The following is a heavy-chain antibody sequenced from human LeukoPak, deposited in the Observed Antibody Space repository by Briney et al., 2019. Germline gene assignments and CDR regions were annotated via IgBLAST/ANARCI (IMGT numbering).Heavy chain of an antibody. CDR3: TRLDTALVSYYYYYFMDV. V-gene: IGHV3-53*01. CDR1: GFTVSSNY. CDR2: IYSGGST. Sequence: PGGSLRLSCAASGFTVSSNYMSWVRQAPGKGLEWVSLIYSGGSTYYADSVKGRFTISRDNSKNTLYLQMNSLRAEDRAVYYCTRLDTALVSYYYYYFMDVWGKGTTVTVSS. J-gene: IGHJ6*03. D-gene: IGHD5-18*01.